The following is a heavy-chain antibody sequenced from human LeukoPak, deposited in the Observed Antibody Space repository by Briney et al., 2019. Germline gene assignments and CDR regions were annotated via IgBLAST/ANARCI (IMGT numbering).Heavy chain of an antibody. Sequence: GSLRLSCAVSRFAFSTYAMTWVRQAPGRGLEYVSTISSNGADTYYADSVKGRFTISRDNSKNTLYLQMTSLRVEDTAVYYCANYRKPQGLDYWGQGTLVTVSS. J-gene: IGHJ4*02. CDR2: ISSNGADT. D-gene: IGHD1-14*01. CDR1: RFAFSTYA. V-gene: IGHV3-23*01. CDR3: ANYRKPQGLDY.